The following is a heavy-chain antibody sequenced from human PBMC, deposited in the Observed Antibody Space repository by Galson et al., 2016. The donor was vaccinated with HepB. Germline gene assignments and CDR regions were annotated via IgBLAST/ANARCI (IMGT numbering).Heavy chain of an antibody. D-gene: IGHD1-26*01. CDR2: IYPGDSET. CDR1: GYTFITKW. CDR3: ATSGSYGDFDY. V-gene: IGHV5-51*01. J-gene: IGHJ4*02. Sequence: QSGAEVKKSGESLQISCKASGYTFITKWIGWVRQMPGKGLEWMGIIYPGDSETRYSPSFQGQVTFSADKSISTAYLQWSSLKASDTAMYYCATSGSYGDFDYGGQGTLVIVSS.